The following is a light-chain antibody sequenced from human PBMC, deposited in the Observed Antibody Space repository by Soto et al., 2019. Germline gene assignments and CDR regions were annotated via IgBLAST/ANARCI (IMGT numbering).Light chain of an antibody. CDR2: WAS. CDR3: QQYYSTPRT. Sequence: DIVMTQSPDSLAVSLGERATINCKSSQSVLYSSNNKNYLAWYQQKPGQPPKLLIYWASTRESGVPDRFSGSGSGTDVTLTISSLQAEDVAVYYCQQYYSTPRTFSQGTKVEIK. CDR1: QSVLYSSNNKNY. J-gene: IGKJ1*01. V-gene: IGKV4-1*01.